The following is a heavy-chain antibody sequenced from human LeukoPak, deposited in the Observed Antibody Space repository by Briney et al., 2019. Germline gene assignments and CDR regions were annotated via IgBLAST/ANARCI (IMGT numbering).Heavy chain of an antibody. CDR3: ARDLGGSGYYAY. Sequence: SETLSLTGTVYGCTISSFYWSWLGQPAGKGLEWIGRIYTGASTNYNPSLRSRVTMSVATSKSQFSLKLSSVTAADTAVYYCARDLGGSGYYAYWGQGTLVTVSS. V-gene: IGHV4-4*07. D-gene: IGHD3-22*01. CDR2: IYTGAST. CDR1: GCTISSFY. J-gene: IGHJ4*02.